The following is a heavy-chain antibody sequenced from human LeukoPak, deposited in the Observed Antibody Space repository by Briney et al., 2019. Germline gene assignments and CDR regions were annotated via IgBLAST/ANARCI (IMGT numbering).Heavy chain of an antibody. CDR3: TTDYDILTGYYTPDAFDI. CDR2: IKSKTDGGTT. CDR1: GFTFSSAW. J-gene: IGHJ3*02. Sequence: GGSLRLSCAASGFTFSSAWMSWVRQAPGKGLEWVGRIKSKTDGGTTDYAAPVKGRFTISRDDSKNTLYLQMNSLKTEDTAVYYCTTDYDILTGYYTPDAFDIWGQGTMVTVSS. V-gene: IGHV3-15*01. D-gene: IGHD3-9*01.